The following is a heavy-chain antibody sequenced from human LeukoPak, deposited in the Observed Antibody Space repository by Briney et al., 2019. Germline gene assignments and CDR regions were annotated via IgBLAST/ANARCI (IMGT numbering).Heavy chain of an antibody. J-gene: IGHJ4*02. CDR1: GYTFTGYY. D-gene: IGHD3-9*01. Sequence: ASVKVSCKASGYTFTGYYMHWVRQAPGQGLEWMGWINPNSGGTNYAQKFQGRVTMTRNTSISTAYMELSSLRSEDTAVYYCARGRYDILTGEAYCDYWGQGTLVTVSS. CDR2: INPNSGGT. V-gene: IGHV1-2*02. CDR3: ARGRYDILTGEAYCDY.